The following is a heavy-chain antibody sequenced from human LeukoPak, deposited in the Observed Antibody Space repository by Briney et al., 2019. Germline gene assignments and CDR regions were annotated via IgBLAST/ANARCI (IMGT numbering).Heavy chain of an antibody. Sequence: ETLSLTCTVSGGSISSIRYFWGWIRQPPGNGLEGIGNIYYSGNTDDNPSLKRLVTIYVDTSKNQSSLKLSSVTAADTAVYYCARQDFWSGYYYDYWGQGTLVTVSS. V-gene: IGHV4-39*01. CDR2: IYYSGNT. CDR1: GGSISSIRYF. J-gene: IGHJ4*02. CDR3: ARQDFWSGYYYDY. D-gene: IGHD3-3*01.